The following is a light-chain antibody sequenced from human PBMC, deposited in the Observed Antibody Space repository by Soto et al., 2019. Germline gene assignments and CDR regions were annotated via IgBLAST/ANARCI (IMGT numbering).Light chain of an antibody. CDR3: QQRSNWPQVT. Sequence: EIVLTQSPATLSLSPGERATLSCRASQSINRHLAWYRQKPGQAPRLLIYDASNRATGIPARFSGSGSGTDFTLTISSLESEDFGVYYCQQRSNWPQVTFGGGTKVEIK. J-gene: IGKJ4*01. CDR2: DAS. CDR1: QSINRH. V-gene: IGKV3-11*01.